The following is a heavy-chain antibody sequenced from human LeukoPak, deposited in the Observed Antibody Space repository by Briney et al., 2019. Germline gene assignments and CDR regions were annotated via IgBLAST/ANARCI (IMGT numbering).Heavy chain of an antibody. J-gene: IGHJ4*02. V-gene: IGHV1-46*01. CDR1: GYTFTSYY. CDR2: INPSGGST. Sequence: ASVKVSCKASGYTFTSYYMHWVRQAPGQGLEGMGIINPSGGSTSYAQKFQGRVTMTRHTSTSTVYMELSSLRSEDTAVYYCARDQGGDGYKDYWGQGTLVTVSS. D-gene: IGHD5-24*01. CDR3: ARDQGGDGYKDY.